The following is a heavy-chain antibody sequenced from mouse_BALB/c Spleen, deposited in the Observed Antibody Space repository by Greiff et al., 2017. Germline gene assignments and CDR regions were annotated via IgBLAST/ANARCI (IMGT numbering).Heavy chain of an antibody. CDR1: GFSLTSYG. Sequence: VKLMESGPGLVAPSQSLSITCTVSGFSLTSYGVHWVRQPPGKGLEWLGVIWAGGSTNYNSALMSRLSISKDNSKSQVFLKMNSLQTDDTAMYYCARSMITTRAWFAYWGQGTLVTVSA. D-gene: IGHD2-4*01. CDR2: IWAGGST. CDR3: ARSMITTRAWFAY. J-gene: IGHJ3*01. V-gene: IGHV2-9*02.